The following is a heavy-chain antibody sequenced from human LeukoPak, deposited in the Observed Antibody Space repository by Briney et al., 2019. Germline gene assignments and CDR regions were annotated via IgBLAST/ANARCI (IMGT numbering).Heavy chain of an antibody. V-gene: IGHV3-21*01. CDR2: ISSSSSYI. Sequence: PGGSLRLSCAASGFTFSSYSMNWVRQAPGKGLEWVSSISSSSSYIYYAVSVKGRFTISRDNAKNSLYLQMNSLRAEDTAVYYCATEPDSSGYMDWFDPWGQGTLVTVSS. CDR3: ATEPDSSGYMDWFDP. D-gene: IGHD3-22*01. J-gene: IGHJ5*02. CDR1: GFTFSSYS.